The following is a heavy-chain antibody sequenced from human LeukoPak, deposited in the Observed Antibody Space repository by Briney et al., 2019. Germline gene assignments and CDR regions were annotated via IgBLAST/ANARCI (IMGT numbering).Heavy chain of an antibody. Sequence: ASVKVSCKASGGTFSSYAISWVRQDPGQGLEWMGGIIPIFGTANYAQKFQGRVTITADESTSTAYMELSSLRSEDTAVYYCASKQSNWNYVYDAFDIWGQGTMVTVSS. CDR2: IIPIFGTA. CDR1: GGTFSSYA. D-gene: IGHD1-7*01. CDR3: ASKQSNWNYVYDAFDI. V-gene: IGHV1-69*01. J-gene: IGHJ3*02.